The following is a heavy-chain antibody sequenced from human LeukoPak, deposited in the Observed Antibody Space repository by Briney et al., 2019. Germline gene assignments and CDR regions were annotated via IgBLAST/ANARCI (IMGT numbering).Heavy chain of an antibody. CDR3: ARQGDGGRAYDH. D-gene: IGHD4-23*01. V-gene: IGHV4-39*01. CDR1: AGSISSSSYY. Sequence: SETLFLTCPVSAGSISSSSYYWGWIRQPPGKGLEWIGTVSDSGNTYYNSSLRSRVTISEDTSRSQFSLKLTSVTAADTAVYYCARQGDGGRAYDHWGQGTLVTVSS. J-gene: IGHJ4*02. CDR2: VSDSGNT.